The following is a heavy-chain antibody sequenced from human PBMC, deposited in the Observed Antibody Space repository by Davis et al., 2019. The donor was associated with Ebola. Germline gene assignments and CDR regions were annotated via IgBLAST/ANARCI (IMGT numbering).Heavy chain of an antibody. CDR2: ISSASRYI. CDR3: ARDLIIVVVPAAEGEGYYYGMDV. J-gene: IGHJ6*04. V-gene: IGHV3-21*01. D-gene: IGHD2-2*01. CDR1: EFIFSTYT. Sequence: GGSLRLSCAGSEFIFSTYTMNWVRQAPGKGLEWVSSISSASRYIYYADSVKGRFTISRDNAKNSLYLQMNSLRAEDTAVYYCARDLIIVVVPAAEGEGYYYGMDVWGKGTTVTVSS.